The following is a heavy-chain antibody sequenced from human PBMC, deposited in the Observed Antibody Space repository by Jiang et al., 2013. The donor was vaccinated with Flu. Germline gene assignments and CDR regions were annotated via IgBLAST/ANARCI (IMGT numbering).Heavy chain of an antibody. D-gene: IGHD6-13*01. Sequence: GAEVKKPGTSVKVSCKASGFTFTSSAIQWVRQARGQRLEWIGWIVVGSGNTKYAQKFQERVTITRDMSTSTAYMELSSLRSEDTAVYYCAAEGSGGKYSSSWYGVDWGQGTLVTVSS. V-gene: IGHV1-58*02. J-gene: IGHJ4*02. CDR2: IVVGSGNT. CDR1: GFTFTSSA. CDR3: AAEGSGGKYSSSWYGVD.